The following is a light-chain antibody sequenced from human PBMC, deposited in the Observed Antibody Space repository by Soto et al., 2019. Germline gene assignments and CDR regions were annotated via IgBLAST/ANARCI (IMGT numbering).Light chain of an antibody. CDR1: QSVSTN. CDR3: QQRSNWPIT. CDR2: GAS. V-gene: IGKV3-15*01. Sequence: EIVMTQSPDTLSVSPGDRATLSCRASQSVSTNLAWYQQKPGQAPRLLIYGASTRATGIPARFSGSGSGTEFTLTISSLQSEDFATYYCQQRSNWPITFGQGTRLENK. J-gene: IGKJ5*01.